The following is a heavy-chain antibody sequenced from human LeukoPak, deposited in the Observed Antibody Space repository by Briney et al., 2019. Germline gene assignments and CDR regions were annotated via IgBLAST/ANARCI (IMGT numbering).Heavy chain of an antibody. CDR3: AREYNSSWYYFDY. CDR2: ISRSGTTI. D-gene: IGHD6-13*01. CDR1: GFTFSSYG. Sequence: GGSLRLSCAASGFTFSSYGMSWVRQAPGKGLEWISYISRSGTTIYNADSVKGRFSISRDNAKNSLYLQMDSLRDEDTAVYYCAREYNSSWYYFDYWGLGTLVTVSS. J-gene: IGHJ4*02. V-gene: IGHV3-48*02.